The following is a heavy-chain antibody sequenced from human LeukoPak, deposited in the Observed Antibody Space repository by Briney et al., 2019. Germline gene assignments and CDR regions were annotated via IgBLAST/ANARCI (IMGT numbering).Heavy chain of an antibody. V-gene: IGHV4-39*07. CDR2: IYYSGST. D-gene: IGHD6-13*01. CDR3: ARGDVPIAAAGTRKDYHLVKPTFDY. CDR1: GGSTTSSSYY. Sequence: SETLSLTCTVSGGSTTSSSYYGGWIRHPPGKGLEWNGSIYYSGSTYYNPSLKSRVTISVDTSKNQFSLKLSSVTAADTAVYYCARGDVPIAAAGTRKDYHLVKPTFDYWGQGTLVTVSS. J-gene: IGHJ4*02.